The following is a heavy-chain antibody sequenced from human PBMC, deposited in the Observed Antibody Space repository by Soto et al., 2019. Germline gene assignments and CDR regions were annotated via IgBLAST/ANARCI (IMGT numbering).Heavy chain of an antibody. V-gene: IGHV1-69*01. D-gene: IGHD2-8*01. CDR2: IIPIYGST. CDR1: GGTFSTYG. J-gene: IGHJ6*02. CDR3: ARETGCCTTSTCRQAIYAMDV. Sequence: QVQLVQSGAEVKKPGSSVKVSCKASGGTFSTYGVSWVRQAPGQGLEWMGGIIPIYGSTNYAQNFQGRVIITADESTSTAYLELSSLRSDDTAVYFCARETGCCTTSTCRQAIYAMDVWGQGTTVTVSS.